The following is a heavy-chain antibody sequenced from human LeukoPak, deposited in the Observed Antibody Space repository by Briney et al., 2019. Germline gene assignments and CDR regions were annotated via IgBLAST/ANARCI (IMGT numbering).Heavy chain of an antibody. V-gene: IGHV3-7*01. CDR3: AKGGDH. Sequence: GGSLRLSCPASGFTFSTYWMNWVRQAPGKGLEWVANIKPDGSGKYYVDSVKGRFTVSRDNARNSLYLQMNSLRVEDTAVYYCAKGGDHWGQGTLVTVSS. CDR1: GFTFSTYW. CDR2: IKPDGSGK. D-gene: IGHD3-16*01. J-gene: IGHJ4*02.